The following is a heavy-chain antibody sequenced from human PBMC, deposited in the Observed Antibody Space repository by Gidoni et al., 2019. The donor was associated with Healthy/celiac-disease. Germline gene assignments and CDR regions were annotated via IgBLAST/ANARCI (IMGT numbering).Heavy chain of an antibody. Sequence: EVQLVESGGGLVQPGGSLRLSCAASGFTFSSYAMSWVRQAPGKGLEWVSAISGSGGSTYYADSVKGRFTISRDNSKNTLYLQMNSLRAEDTAVYYCAKAPHRQQLVHVAFDIWGQGTMVTVSS. J-gene: IGHJ3*02. CDR3: AKAPHRQQLVHVAFDI. CDR1: GFTFSSYA. D-gene: IGHD6-13*01. CDR2: ISGSGGST. V-gene: IGHV3-23*04.